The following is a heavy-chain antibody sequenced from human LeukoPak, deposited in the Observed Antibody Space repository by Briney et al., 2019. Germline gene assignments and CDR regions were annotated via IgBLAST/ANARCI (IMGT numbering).Heavy chain of an antibody. J-gene: IGHJ3*02. CDR2: IYYSGST. CDR3: ARLTVTSTDAFDI. CDR1: GGSISSHY. D-gene: IGHD4-17*01. V-gene: IGHV4-59*11. Sequence: PSETLSLTCTVSGGSISSHYWSWIRQPPGKGLEWIGYIYYSGSTNYNPSLKSRVTISVDTSKNQFSLKLSSVTAADTAVYYCARLTVTSTDAFDIWGQGTMVTVSS.